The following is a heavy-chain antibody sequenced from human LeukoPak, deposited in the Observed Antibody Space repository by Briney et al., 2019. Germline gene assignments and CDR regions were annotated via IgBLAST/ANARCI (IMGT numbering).Heavy chain of an antibody. Sequence: PGGSLRLSCGASGFTFSSYWMHWVRQAPGKGLVWVSRINSDGSSRTYADSVKGRFTISRDNAKNTLSLQMNSLRTEDTAVYYCAREVCIGGSCSVFDYWGQGTLVTVSS. V-gene: IGHV3-74*01. D-gene: IGHD2-15*01. CDR3: AREVCIGGSCSVFDY. CDR1: GFTFSSYW. CDR2: INSDGSSR. J-gene: IGHJ4*02.